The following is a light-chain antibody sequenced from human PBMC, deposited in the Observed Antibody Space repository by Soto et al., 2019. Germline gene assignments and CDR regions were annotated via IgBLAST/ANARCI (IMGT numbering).Light chain of an antibody. Sequence: IHLTQSPSSLSASIGDRVTIACRDSQGIISYLVWYQQKPGKAPKLLIHDASSLQSGVPSRFSGSGAGPECTLTISSLQPDDVATDDCQQYKSHPVTFGQGTKVDIK. V-gene: IGKV1-9*01. CDR2: DAS. J-gene: IGKJ1*01. CDR1: QGIISY. CDR3: QQYKSHPVT.